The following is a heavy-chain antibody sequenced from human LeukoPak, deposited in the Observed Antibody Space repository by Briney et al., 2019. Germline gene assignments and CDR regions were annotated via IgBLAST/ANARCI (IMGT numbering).Heavy chain of an antibody. CDR3: AFRTMVRGVDY. D-gene: IGHD3-10*01. V-gene: IGHV1-69*13. CDR1: GGPFSSYA. J-gene: IGHJ4*02. Sequence: SVKVSCKASGGPFSSYAISWVRQAPGQGLEWMGGIIPIFGTANYAQKFQGRVTITADESTSTAYMELSSLRSEDTAVYYCAFRTMVRGVDYWGQGTLVTVSS. CDR2: IIPIFGTA.